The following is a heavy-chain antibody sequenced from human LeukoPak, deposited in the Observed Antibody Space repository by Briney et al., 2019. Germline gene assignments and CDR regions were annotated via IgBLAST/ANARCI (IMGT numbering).Heavy chain of an antibody. CDR2: INQSGST. CDR3: AGTPGYSYGYLDY. V-gene: IGHV4-39*02. CDR1: GGSISSGDYY. D-gene: IGHD5-18*01. J-gene: IGHJ4*02. Sequence: PSETLSLTCTVSGGSISSGDYYWSWIRQPPGKGLEWIGEINQSGSTNYNPSLKSRVTISVDTSKNHFSLKLSSVTAADTAVYYCAGTPGYSYGYLDYWGQGTLVTVSS.